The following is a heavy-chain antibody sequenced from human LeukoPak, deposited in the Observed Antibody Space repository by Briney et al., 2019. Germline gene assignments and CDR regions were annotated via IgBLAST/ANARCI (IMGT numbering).Heavy chain of an antibody. J-gene: IGHJ5*01. CDR3: VRGGEIGFDS. CDR2: SGTGGNT. V-gene: IGHV3-13*04. D-gene: IGHD3-16*01. Sequence: GGSLRLSCVASGFTFSRYDMHWVRQAPGKGLEWISSSGTGGNTYYIGSVKGRFTISRENAKSSLYLQMNSLRAGDTAVYYCVRGGEIGFDSWGQGTLVTVSS. CDR1: GFTFSRYD.